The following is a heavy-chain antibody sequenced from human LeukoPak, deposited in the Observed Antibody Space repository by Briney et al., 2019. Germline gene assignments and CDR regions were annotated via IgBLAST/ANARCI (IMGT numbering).Heavy chain of an antibody. J-gene: IGHJ4*02. CDR3: ARGRYYDDSSGYYY. CDR1: GVSFSGYY. Sequence: SETLSLTCAVYGVSFSGYYWSWIRQPPGKGLEWIGEINHSGSTNYNPSLKSRVTISVDTSKNQFSLKLSSVTAADTAVYYCARGRYYDDSSGYYYWGQGTLVTVSS. V-gene: IGHV4-34*01. CDR2: INHSGST. D-gene: IGHD3-22*01.